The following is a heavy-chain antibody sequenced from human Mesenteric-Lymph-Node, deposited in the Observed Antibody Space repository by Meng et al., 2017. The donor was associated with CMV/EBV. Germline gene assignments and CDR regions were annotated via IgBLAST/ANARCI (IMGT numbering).Heavy chain of an antibody. J-gene: IGHJ4*02. V-gene: IGHV3-30-3*01. D-gene: IGHD3-3*01. CDR2: ISYDGSNK. Sequence: GGPLRRSCAASGFTFSSYAMHWVRQVPGKGLEWVAVISYDGSNKYYADSVKGRFTISRDNSKNTLYLQMNSLRAEDTAVYYFAREARFWGQGTLVTVSS. CDR1: GFTFSSYA. CDR3: AREARF.